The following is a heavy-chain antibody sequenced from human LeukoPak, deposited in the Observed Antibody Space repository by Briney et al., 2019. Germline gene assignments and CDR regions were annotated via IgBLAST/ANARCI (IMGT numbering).Heavy chain of an antibody. V-gene: IGHV4-31*03. CDR2: IYNSAST. Sequence: SETLSLTCTVSGDSISSGGYYWSWIRQHPWKGLEWIGYIYNSASTYYNPSLRSRVSISIDTSKNQFSLRLSSVNVADTAVYYRARGVATNGNFDYWGQGSLVTVSS. CDR3: ARGVATNGNFDY. CDR1: GDSISSGGYY. D-gene: IGHD5-12*01. J-gene: IGHJ4*02.